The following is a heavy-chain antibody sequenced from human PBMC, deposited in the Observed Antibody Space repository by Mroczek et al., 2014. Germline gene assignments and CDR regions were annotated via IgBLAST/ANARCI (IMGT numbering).Heavy chain of an antibody. CDR1: GYTFTNYW. Sequence: VQLVESGADVKKPGESLQISCKGSGYTFTNYWIGWVRQMPGKGLEWMGIIYPGDSDTRYSPSFRGQVTISADKSLNTAYLKWSNLKASDTAMYYCARLASAFPRNLNWFDSWGQGTLVTVSS. J-gene: IGHJ5*01. D-gene: IGHD2/OR15-2a*01. V-gene: IGHV5-51*03. CDR3: ARLASAFPRNLNWFDS. CDR2: IYPGDSDT.